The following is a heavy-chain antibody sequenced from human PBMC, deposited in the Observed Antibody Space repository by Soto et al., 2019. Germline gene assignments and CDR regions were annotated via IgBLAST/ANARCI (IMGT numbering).Heavy chain of an antibody. CDR3: ASRDPGTSVDY. J-gene: IGHJ4*02. CDR1: GGSFTSNNW. CDR2: IYRTGST. V-gene: IGHV4-4*02. D-gene: IGHD1-7*01. Sequence: SETLSLTCAVSGGSFTSNNWWTWDRQPPGQGLEWIGEIYRTGSTNYNPSLKSRVTISLDKSENQFSLKVTSLTAADTAVYYCASRDPGTSVDYWGQGTLVTVSS.